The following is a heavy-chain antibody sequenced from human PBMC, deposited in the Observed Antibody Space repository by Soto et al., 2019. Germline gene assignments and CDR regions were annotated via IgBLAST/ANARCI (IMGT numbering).Heavy chain of an antibody. Sequence: ASVKVSCKASGYTFTSYYMHWVRQAPGQGLEWMGIINPSGGSTSCAQKFQGRVTMTRDTSTSTVYMELSSLRSEDTAVYYCACDRRGWYSRFEPCGQGTLVTVP. CDR3: ACDRRGWYSRFEP. D-gene: IGHD6-19*01. J-gene: IGHJ5*02. V-gene: IGHV1-46*01. CDR1: GYTFTSYY. CDR2: INPSGGST.